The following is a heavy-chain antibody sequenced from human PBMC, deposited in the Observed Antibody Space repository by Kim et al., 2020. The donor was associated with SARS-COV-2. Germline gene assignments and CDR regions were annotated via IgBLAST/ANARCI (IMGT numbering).Heavy chain of an antibody. Sequence: SETLSLTCTVSGGSISSYYRSWIRQPAGKGLEWIGRIYTSGSTNYNPSLKSRVTMSVDTSKNQFSLKLSSVTAADTAVYYCARVVHDSSGYYQFYYYYYGMDVWGQGTTVTVSS. V-gene: IGHV4-4*07. CDR2: IYTSGST. D-gene: IGHD3-22*01. CDR3: ARVVHDSSGYYQFYYYYYGMDV. CDR1: GGSISSYY. J-gene: IGHJ6*02.